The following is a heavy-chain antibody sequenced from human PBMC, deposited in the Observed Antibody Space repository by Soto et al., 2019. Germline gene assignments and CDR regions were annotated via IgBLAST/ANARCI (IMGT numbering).Heavy chain of an antibody. CDR3: TTIVGIVGAGPFGDAFDI. D-gene: IGHD1-26*01. J-gene: IGHJ3*02. CDR1: GFTFSNAW. CDR2: IKSKTDGGTT. Sequence: EVQLVESGGGLVKPGGSLRLSCAASGFTFSNAWMNWVRQSPGKGLEWVGRIKSKTDGGTTDYAAPVKGRFTISRDDSNTTLYLQMNSLKTEDTAVYYCTTIVGIVGAGPFGDAFDIWGQGTMVTVSS. V-gene: IGHV3-15*07.